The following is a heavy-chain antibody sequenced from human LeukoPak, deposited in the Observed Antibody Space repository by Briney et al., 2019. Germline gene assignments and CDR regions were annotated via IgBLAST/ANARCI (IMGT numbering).Heavy chain of an antibody. CDR2: INPNSGGT. CDR3: AREQRYSGSYSYYYYYGMDV. D-gene: IGHD1-26*01. Sequence: ASVKVSCKASGYTFTGYYMHWVRQAPGQGLEWMGWINPNSGGTNYAQKFQGRVTMTRDTSISTAYMELSRLRSDDTAVYYCAREQRYSGSYSYYYYYGMDVWGQGTTVTVPS. J-gene: IGHJ6*02. V-gene: IGHV1-2*02. CDR1: GYTFTGYY.